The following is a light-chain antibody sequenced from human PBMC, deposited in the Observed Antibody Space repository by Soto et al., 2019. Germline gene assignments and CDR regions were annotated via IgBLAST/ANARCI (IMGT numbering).Light chain of an antibody. CDR2: DVS. Sequence: QSALTQPRSVSGSPGQSVTISCTGPSSDVGGYNYVSWYQHHPGKSPKLMIYDVSKRPSGVTDRFSGSKSGNTASLTISGPLAEDEDDYYCCSYAGSDNLIFGGGTQLTVL. CDR1: SSDVGGYNY. CDR3: CSYAGSDNLI. J-gene: IGLJ2*01. V-gene: IGLV2-11*01.